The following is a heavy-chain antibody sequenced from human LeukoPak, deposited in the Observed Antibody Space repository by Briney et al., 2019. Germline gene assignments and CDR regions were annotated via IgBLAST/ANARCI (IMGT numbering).Heavy chain of an antibody. CDR3: AKDPPHHGSGRYFTLKDY. J-gene: IGHJ4*02. CDR1: GFTFCIFA. CDR2: ISGCGGTT. Sequence: GGSLRLPCAASGFTFCIFAVNWVRRAPGKGVEGGSSISGCGGTTYYADSVKGRFTISRDNSNNMLYLQMNSLRAEDTAVYYCAKDPPHHGSGRYFTLKDYWGQGTLVTVSS. D-gene: IGHD3-10*01. V-gene: IGHV3-23*01.